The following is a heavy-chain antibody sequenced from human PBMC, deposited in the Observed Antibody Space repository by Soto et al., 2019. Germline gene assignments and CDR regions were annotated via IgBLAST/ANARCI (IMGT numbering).Heavy chain of an antibody. CDR2: IYPGDPDS. J-gene: IGHJ4*02. CDR3: ARKGRDGDYAEY. CDR1: GYTFTNYW. V-gene: IGHV5-51*01. Sequence: PGESLKISCKGSGYTFTNYWIGWVRQMPGKGLQWMGIIYPGDPDSRYNPSFQGQVTISADKSISTAYLQWSSLKASDTAMYYCARKGRDGDYAEYWGQGTLVTVSS. D-gene: IGHD4-17*01.